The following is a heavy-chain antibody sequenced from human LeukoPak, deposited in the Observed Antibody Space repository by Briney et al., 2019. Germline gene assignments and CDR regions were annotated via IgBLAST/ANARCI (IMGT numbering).Heavy chain of an antibody. CDR2: ISGRGDDT. V-gene: IGHV3-23*01. Sequence: GGSLGLSCAASGFSFSSNGMTWVRQAPGKGLEWVSTISGRGDDTYYADSVKGRFTISRDNSKNTLYLQMNSLRAEDTAVYYCARDGDILTGYLGHWGQGTLVTVSS. CDR3: ARDGDILTGYLGH. J-gene: IGHJ4*02. CDR1: GFSFSSNG. D-gene: IGHD3-9*01.